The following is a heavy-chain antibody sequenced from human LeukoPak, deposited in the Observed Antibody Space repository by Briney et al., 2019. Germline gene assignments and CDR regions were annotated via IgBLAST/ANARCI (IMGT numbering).Heavy chain of an antibody. V-gene: IGHV4-61*02. D-gene: IGHD4-23*01. CDR1: DGSISSGSYY. Sequence: PSETLSLTCTVSDGSISSGSYYWSWIRQPAGKGLEWIGRIYTSGSTNYNPSLKSRVTISVDTSKNQFSLKLSSVTAADTAVYYCARFRLRWYLDYWGQGTLVTVSS. J-gene: IGHJ4*02. CDR3: ARFRLRWYLDY. CDR2: IYTSGST.